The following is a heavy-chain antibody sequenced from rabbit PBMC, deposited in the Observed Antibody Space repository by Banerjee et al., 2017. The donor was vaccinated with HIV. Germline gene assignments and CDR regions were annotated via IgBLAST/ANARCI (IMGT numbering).Heavy chain of an antibody. CDR2: IYSGDGST. J-gene: IGHJ4*01. V-gene: IGHV1S40*01. CDR1: GFSFNNNYY. CDR3: ARSAGGNYYLACNL. Sequence: QSLEESGGDLVKPGASLTLTCTASGFSFNNNYYMCWVRQAPGKGLEWIGCIYSGDGSTYYASWAKGRFTISKASSTAVTLQMTGLTAADTATYFCARSAGGNYYLACNLWGQGTLVTVS. D-gene: IGHD8-1*01.